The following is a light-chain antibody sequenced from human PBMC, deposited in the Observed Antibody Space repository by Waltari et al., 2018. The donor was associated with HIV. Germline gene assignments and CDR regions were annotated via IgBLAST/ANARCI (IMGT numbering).Light chain of an antibody. J-gene: IGLJ2*01. CDR1: TRDLGGF. V-gene: IGLV2-11*01. Sequence: SALTQPRPVSGPPGQSVTLYCTGTTRDLGGFISWYQQYPGRASKLLIYDVSKRPSGVPDRFSGSKSGNTASLTISGLQAEDEADYYCCSYAGRNTMVFGGGTTLTVL. CDR3: CSYAGRNTMV. CDR2: DVS.